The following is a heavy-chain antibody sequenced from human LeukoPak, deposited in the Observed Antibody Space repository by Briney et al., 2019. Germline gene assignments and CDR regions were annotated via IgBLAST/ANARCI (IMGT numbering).Heavy chain of an antibody. Sequence: SETLSLTCTVSGYSISSGYYWGWIRQPPGKGLEWIGWIYHSGSTYHNLSLKSRVTISVDPSKNQFSLKLSSVTAADTAVYYCARVVGATTGGNWFDPWGQGTLVTVSS. CDR1: GYSISSGYY. D-gene: IGHD1-26*01. CDR3: ARVVGATTGGNWFDP. V-gene: IGHV4-38-2*02. J-gene: IGHJ5*02. CDR2: IYHSGST.